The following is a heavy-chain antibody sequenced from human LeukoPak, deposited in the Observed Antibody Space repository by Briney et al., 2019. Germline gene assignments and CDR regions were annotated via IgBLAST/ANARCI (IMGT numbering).Heavy chain of an antibody. D-gene: IGHD2-8*01. CDR1: GGSFSGYY. V-gene: IGHV4-34*01. J-gene: IGHJ1*01. Sequence: SETLSLTCAVYGGSFSGYYCSWIRQPPGKGLEWIGDINHSGSTNYNPSLKSRVTISVDTFKNQISLRLSSVTAADTAVYYCARGMVPNSRLRFQSWGQGSLVTVSS. CDR2: INHSGST. CDR3: ARGMVPNSRLRFQS.